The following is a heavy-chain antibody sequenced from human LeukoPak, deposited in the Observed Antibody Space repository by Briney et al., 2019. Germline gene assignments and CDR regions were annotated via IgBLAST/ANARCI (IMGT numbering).Heavy chain of an antibody. D-gene: IGHD1-26*01. J-gene: IGHJ3*02. CDR1: GHNFPNYW. CDR3: ARSPRFSGSYGSAFDI. V-gene: IGHV5-51*01. CDR2: IYFGDSET. Sequence: AESLKISCKSSGHNFPNYWIGWVRQMPGKGLEWMGIIYFGDSETRYSPSFQGQVTISADKSISTAYLQWSSLKASDSALYYCARSPRFSGSYGSAFDIWGQGTMVTVSS.